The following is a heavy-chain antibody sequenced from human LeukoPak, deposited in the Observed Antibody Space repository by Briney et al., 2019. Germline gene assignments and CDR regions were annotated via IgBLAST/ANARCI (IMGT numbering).Heavy chain of an antibody. CDR1: GGSISSSNW. J-gene: IGHJ5*02. CDR3: ARASPGYCSSTSCYVKTSERYSSSAWFDP. Sequence: KPSETLSLTCAVSGGSISSSNWWSWVRQPPGKGLEWIGEIYHSGSTNYNPSLKSRVTISVGKSKNQFSLKLSSVTAADTAVYYCARASPGYCSSTSCYVKTSERYSSSAWFDPWGQGTLVTVSS. CDR2: IYHSGST. D-gene: IGHD2-2*01. V-gene: IGHV4-4*02.